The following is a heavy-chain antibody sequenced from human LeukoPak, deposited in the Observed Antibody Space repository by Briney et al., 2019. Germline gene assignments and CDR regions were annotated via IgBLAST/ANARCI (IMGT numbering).Heavy chain of an antibody. V-gene: IGHV3-30*02. D-gene: IGHD3-16*01. Sequence: GGSLRLSCVASGFSLTTCGMLWVRQAPGKGLQWVAFMRSDGTSKYYGDSVEGRFTNSRDNSKSTLYLLMNSLSAEDTGIYYCAKDRPIKGGFDPWGQGTPVTVSS. CDR1: GFSLTTCG. CDR3: AKDRPIKGGFDP. J-gene: IGHJ5*02. CDR2: MRSDGTSK.